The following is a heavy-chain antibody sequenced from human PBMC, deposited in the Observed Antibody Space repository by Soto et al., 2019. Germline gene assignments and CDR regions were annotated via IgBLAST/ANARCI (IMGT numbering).Heavy chain of an antibody. D-gene: IGHD3-22*01. Sequence: SETLSLTCTVSGGSLSSSAYSWSWIRQTPGKGLEWIGFIYQSGSTYYNPSLKSRVTLSLDRPKNQISLKLTSVTAADTAVYFCARELLFYDSSGYYWDDDFDIWGQGTMGTVSS. CDR1: GGSLSSSAYS. CDR2: IYQSGST. CDR3: ARELLFYDSSGYYWDDDFDI. V-gene: IGHV4-30-2*01. J-gene: IGHJ3*02.